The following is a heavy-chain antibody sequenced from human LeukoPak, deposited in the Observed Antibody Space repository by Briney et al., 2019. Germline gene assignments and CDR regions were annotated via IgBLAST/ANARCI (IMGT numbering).Heavy chain of an antibody. V-gene: IGHV1-2*02. J-gene: IGHJ4*02. Sequence: ASVKVSCKASGYTFTGHYMHWVRQAPGQGLEWMGWINPNSGGTNYAQKFQGRVTMTRDTSISTAYMELSRLRSDDTAVYYCASEETYYYDSSDRAPKLEVDYWGQGTLVTVSS. CDR1: GYTFTGHY. D-gene: IGHD3-22*01. CDR2: INPNSGGT. CDR3: ASEETYYYDSSDRAPKLEVDY.